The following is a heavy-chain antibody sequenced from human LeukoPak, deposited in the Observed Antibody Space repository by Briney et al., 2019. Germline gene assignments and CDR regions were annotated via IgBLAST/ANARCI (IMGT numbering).Heavy chain of an antibody. V-gene: IGHV3-15*01. CDR1: GFTFSNAW. CDR3: MSDLDN. Sequence: GGSLKLSCATSGFTFSNAWMTWVRQAQGKGLEWVGRIKTKGEGGTVDYAAPVKGRFTISRDDSKNTLYLQMNSLKTEDTAIYYCMSDLDNWGQGTLVTVSS. J-gene: IGHJ4*02. CDR2: IKTKGEGGTV.